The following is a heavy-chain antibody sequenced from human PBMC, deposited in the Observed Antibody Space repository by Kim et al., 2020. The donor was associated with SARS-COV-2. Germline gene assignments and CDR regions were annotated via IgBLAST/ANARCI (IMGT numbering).Heavy chain of an antibody. CDR2: ISSSGSTI. D-gene: IGHD3-9*01. V-gene: IGHV3-48*03. CDR1: GFTFSSYE. J-gene: IGHJ6*02. CDR3: ARGKFDWLFYSYGMDV. Sequence: GGSLRLSCAASGFTFSSYEMNWVRQAPGKGLEWVSYISSSGSTIYYADSVKGRFTISRDNAKNSLYLQMNSLRAEDTAVYYCARGKFDWLFYSYGMDVWGQGTTVTVSS.